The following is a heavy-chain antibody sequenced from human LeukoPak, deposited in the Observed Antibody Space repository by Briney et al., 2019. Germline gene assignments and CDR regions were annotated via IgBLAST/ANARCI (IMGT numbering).Heavy chain of an antibody. Sequence: GGSLRLSCVASGFSLSRFGMHWVRQAPGKGLEWVSFVRYDGSSQHYADSVKGRFTISRDNPKNTLYLHMSSLKVDDTAVYYCAKGPNYDFWSGYYFNWFDPWGQGTLVTVSS. D-gene: IGHD3-3*01. CDR2: VRYDGSSQ. CDR1: GFSLSRFG. J-gene: IGHJ5*02. CDR3: AKGPNYDFWSGYYFNWFDP. V-gene: IGHV3-30*02.